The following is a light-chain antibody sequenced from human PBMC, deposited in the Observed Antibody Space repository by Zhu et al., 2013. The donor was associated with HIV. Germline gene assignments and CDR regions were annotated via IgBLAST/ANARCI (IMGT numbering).Light chain of an antibody. Sequence: DIQMAQSPSTLSASVGDRVTITCRASQSISSWLAWYQQKPGKAPKLLIYKASSLESGVPSRFSGSGSGTEFTLTISSLQPEDFATYYCQQSYDIPPTFGPGTKVDVK. CDR2: KAS. CDR1: QSISSW. J-gene: IGKJ3*01. V-gene: IGKV1-5*03. CDR3: QQSYDIPPT.